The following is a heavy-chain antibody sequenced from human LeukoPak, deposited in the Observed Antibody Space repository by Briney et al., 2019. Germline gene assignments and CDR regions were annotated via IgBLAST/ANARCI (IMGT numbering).Heavy chain of an antibody. Sequence: PGGSLRLSCAASGFTLSNYDMSWVRQAPGKGLAWVSAISGRGGRTYYADSVKGRFTISRDNSKNTLYLQMNSLRAEDTAVYYCAKEMGPGYYDSSGYYYLDAFDIWGQGTMVTVSS. CDR3: AKEMGPGYYDSSGYYYLDAFDI. CDR2: ISGRGGRT. V-gene: IGHV3-23*01. CDR1: GFTLSNYD. D-gene: IGHD3-22*01. J-gene: IGHJ3*02.